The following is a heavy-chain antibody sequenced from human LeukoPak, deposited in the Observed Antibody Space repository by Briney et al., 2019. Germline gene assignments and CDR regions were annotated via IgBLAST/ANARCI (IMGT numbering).Heavy chain of an antibody. Sequence: GVSLRLSCAASEFTFSSYSRNWVRQAPGKGLEWVSYISSSSSTIYYADSVKGRFTISRDNAKNSLYLQMNSLRAEDTAVYYCARVGVRFDYWGQGTLVTVSS. D-gene: IGHD3-16*02. CDR3: ARVGVRFDY. V-gene: IGHV3-48*01. CDR2: ISSSSSTI. CDR1: EFTFSSYS. J-gene: IGHJ4*02.